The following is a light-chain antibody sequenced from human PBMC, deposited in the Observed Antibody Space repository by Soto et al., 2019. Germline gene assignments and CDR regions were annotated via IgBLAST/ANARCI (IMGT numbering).Light chain of an antibody. CDR3: SSYTTSNTRQIV. J-gene: IGLJ1*01. CDR1: SSDVGGYNY. Sequence: QSALTQPPSAYGSPGQSVTISCTGTSSDVGGYNYVSWYQQHPGKAPKLMIYEVSKRPSGVPDRFSGSKSGNTASLTISGLQPEDEADYYCSSYTTSNTRQIVFGTGTKVTVL. V-gene: IGLV2-8*01. CDR2: EVS.